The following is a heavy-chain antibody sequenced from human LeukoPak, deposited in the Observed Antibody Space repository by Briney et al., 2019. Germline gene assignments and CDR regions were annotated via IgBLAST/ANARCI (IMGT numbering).Heavy chain of an antibody. J-gene: IGHJ4*02. CDR2: IHYSGNT. Sequence: SETLSLTCGISGDSIRRDYWSWIRQPPGKGLEWIGYIHYSGNTNYNPSLKSRVSISVDTSKNQFSLKLTSVTAADTAVYYCAAYRSGTHYNSYYFDDWGQGTLVIVSS. V-gene: IGHV4-59*08. CDR1: GDSIRRDY. D-gene: IGHD3-10*01. CDR3: AAYRSGTHYNSYYFDD.